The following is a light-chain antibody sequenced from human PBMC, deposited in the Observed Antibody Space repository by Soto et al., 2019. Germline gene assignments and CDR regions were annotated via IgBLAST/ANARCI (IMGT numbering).Light chain of an antibody. J-gene: IGKJ1*01. CDR1: QSVSNNY. CDR2: GAS. V-gene: IGKV3-20*01. CDR3: QQYGSSGT. Sequence: EIVLTQSPDTLSVSPGDSATLSCRASQSVSNNYLAWYQQKPGQAPRLLIYGASNRATGIPDRFSGSGSGTDFTLTISRLEPEDFAVYYCQQYGSSGTFGQGTKVDIK.